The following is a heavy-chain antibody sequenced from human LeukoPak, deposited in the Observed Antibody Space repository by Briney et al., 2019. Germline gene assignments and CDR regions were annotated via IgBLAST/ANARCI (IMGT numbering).Heavy chain of an antibody. CDR2: ISAYNGNT. CDR3: ARVIYDFWSGYSALSLDY. J-gene: IGHJ4*02. D-gene: IGHD3-3*01. CDR1: GYTFTSYG. Sequence: ASVKVSCKASGYTFTSYGINWVRQAPGQGLEWMGWISAYNGNTNYAQKLQGRVTMTTDTSTSTAYMELRSLRSDDTAVYYCARVIYDFWSGYSALSLDYWGQGTLVTVSS. V-gene: IGHV1-18*01.